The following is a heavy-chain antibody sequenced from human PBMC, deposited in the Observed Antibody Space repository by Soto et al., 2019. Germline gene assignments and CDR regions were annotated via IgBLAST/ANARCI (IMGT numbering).Heavy chain of an antibody. CDR2: IYYSGST. J-gene: IGHJ5*02. CDR1: GGSISSYY. CDR3: AKDQGYCSSTSCRGPFDP. Sequence: PSETLSLTCTVSGGSISSYYWSWIRQPPGKGLEWIGYIYYSGSTNYNPSLKSRVTISVDTSKNQFSLKLSSVTAADTAVYYCAKDQGYCSSTSCRGPFDPWGQGTLVTVSS. D-gene: IGHD2-2*01. V-gene: IGHV4-59*01.